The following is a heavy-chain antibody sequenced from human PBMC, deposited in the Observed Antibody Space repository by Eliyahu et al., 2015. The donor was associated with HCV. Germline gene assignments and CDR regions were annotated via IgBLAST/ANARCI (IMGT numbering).Heavy chain of an antibody. CDR3: ARLQVFCSGVGCNYFDS. CDR1: GGSINSLY. J-gene: IGHJ4*02. V-gene: IGHV4-59*11. CDR2: ISNSGNT. Sequence: QVQLQESGPGLVKPSETLSLTCTVSGGSINSLYWSWVRQPPGRGLEWLGYISNSGNTNYNPSLKSRVTISLDTSKNQFSLKVTSVTAADTAVYYCARLQVFCSGVGCNYFDSWGQGTLVTVSS. D-gene: IGHD2-15*01.